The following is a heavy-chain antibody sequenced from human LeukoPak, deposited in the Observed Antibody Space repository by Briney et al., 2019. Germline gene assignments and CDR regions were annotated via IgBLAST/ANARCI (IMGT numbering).Heavy chain of an antibody. Sequence: GGSLRLSCAASGFNFNDYAMHWVRQAPGKGLEWVSLISWDGGTTYYADSLKGRFTISRDNSKDSLYLQMNSLRAEDTAFYYCARGYSAYQRYYYYYMDVWGTGTTVTVSS. J-gene: IGHJ6*03. CDR2: ISWDGGTT. D-gene: IGHD5-12*01. CDR3: ARGYSAYQRYYYYYMDV. CDR1: GFNFNDYA. V-gene: IGHV3-43D*03.